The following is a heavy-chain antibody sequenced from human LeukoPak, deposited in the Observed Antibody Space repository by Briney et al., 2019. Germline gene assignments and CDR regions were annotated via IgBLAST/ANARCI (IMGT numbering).Heavy chain of an antibody. CDR1: GFTFSSYA. CDR2: ISHDGSNK. V-gene: IGHV3-30-3*01. Sequence: GGSLRLSCAASGFTFSSYAMHWVRQAPGKGLEWVAVISHDGSNKYYADSVKGRFTISRDNSKNTLYLQMNSLRAEDTAVYYCARSLPYYDFWSGYLPYWGQGTLVTVSS. CDR3: ARSLPYYDFWSGYLPY. J-gene: IGHJ4*02. D-gene: IGHD3-3*01.